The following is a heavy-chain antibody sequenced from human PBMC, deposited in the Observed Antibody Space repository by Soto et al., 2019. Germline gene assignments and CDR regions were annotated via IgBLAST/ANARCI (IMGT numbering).Heavy chain of an antibody. D-gene: IGHD3-3*01. CDR2: VFHTGTT. Sequence: SETLSLTCSVSEDSIKKYFWTWIRQPPGKGLEWIGYVFHTGTTSYNPSLKRRLSISVDTSKGRFSLNLTSVTEADTALYFCARGALFSSGSFAAESWGQGALVTVSS. CDR1: EDSIKKYF. J-gene: IGHJ5*02. CDR3: ARGALFSSGSFAAES. V-gene: IGHV4-59*01.